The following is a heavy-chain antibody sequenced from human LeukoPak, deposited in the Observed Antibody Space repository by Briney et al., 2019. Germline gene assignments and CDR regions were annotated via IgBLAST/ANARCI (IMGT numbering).Heavy chain of an antibody. J-gene: IGHJ5*02. CDR3: ARGTNYFDP. D-gene: IGHD1-7*01. CDR2: ISHSGST. CDR1: GGSFSGYF. Sequence: SETLSLTCAVYGGSFSGYFWSYIRQPPGKGLEWLGEISHSGSTNYSPSLKSRVTISVDTSKSQVSLKLSSVTAADTAMYYCARGTNYFDPWGQGTLVTVSS. V-gene: IGHV4-34*01.